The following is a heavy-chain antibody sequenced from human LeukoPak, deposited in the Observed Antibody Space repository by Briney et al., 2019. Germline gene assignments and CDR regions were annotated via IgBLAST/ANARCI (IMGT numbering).Heavy chain of an antibody. D-gene: IGHD3-3*01. CDR3: AREKGHDFWSGYYTSPSENWFDP. CDR2: IYYSGST. V-gene: IGHV4-39*07. CDR1: GGSISSSSYY. J-gene: IGHJ5*02. Sequence: SETLSLTCTVSGGSISSSSYYWGWIRQPPGKGLEWIGSIYYSGSTYYNPSLKGRVTISVDTSKNQFSLKLSSVTAADTAVYYCAREKGHDFWSGYYTSPSENWFDPWGQGTLVTVSS.